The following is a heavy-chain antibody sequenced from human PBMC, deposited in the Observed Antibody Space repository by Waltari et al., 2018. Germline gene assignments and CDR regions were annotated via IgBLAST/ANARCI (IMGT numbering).Heavy chain of an antibody. V-gene: IGHV4-39*07. J-gene: IGHJ4*02. CDR3: VRGYPDIVATISDY. D-gene: IGHD5-12*01. CDR2: FYKSGTT. Sequence: QLQLQESGPGLVKPSETLSLTCTVSRSSIRNNNYYWGWVRQPPGKGLDWIGSFYKSGTTYYNPSLKSRVTISVDTSNNQCSLKLNSVTAADTAVYYCVRGYPDIVATISDYWGQGTLVIVSS. CDR1: RSSIRNNNYY.